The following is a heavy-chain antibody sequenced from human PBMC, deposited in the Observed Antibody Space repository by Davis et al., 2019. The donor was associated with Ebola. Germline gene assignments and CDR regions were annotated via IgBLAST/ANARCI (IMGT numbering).Heavy chain of an antibody. Sequence: PGGSLRLSCAASGFTISTYAMSWVRQAQGKGLEWVSTITDTDSGDSTYYADSVKGRFTISRDNVKNSLFLQMNSLRDEDSAVYYCVRDYIFAFDLWGQGAQVTVSS. CDR3: VRDYIFAFDL. V-gene: IGHV3-23*01. CDR1: GFTISTYA. J-gene: IGHJ5*02. CDR2: ITDTDSGDST. D-gene: IGHD3-16*01.